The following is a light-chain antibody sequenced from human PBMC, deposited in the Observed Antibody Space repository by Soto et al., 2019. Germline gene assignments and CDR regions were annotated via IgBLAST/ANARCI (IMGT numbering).Light chain of an antibody. CDR3: QQYDNLPT. Sequence: IHMTHAPSSLSAPVLDRVTITFQSIQDISNYLNWYQQKPGKAPKLLIYDASNLETGVPSRFSGSGSGTDFTFTISSLQPEDIATYYCQQYDNLPTFGQGTRLEI. CDR1: QDISNY. CDR2: DAS. V-gene: IGKV1-33*01. J-gene: IGKJ5*01.